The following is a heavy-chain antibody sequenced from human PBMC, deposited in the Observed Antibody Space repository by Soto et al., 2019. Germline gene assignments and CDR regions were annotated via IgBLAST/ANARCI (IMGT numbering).Heavy chain of an antibody. CDR3: SQGGSGSYYGMDV. V-gene: IGHV2-5*02. D-gene: IGHD3-10*01. CDR1: GLSLTTSGVG. J-gene: IGHJ6*02. Sequence: QITLKESGPTLVKPTQTLTLTCTFSGLSLTTSGVGVSWIRQPPGKALEWLAVIYWDNDKRFSPSLKTRLTITRDTSKNHVILTMTNMDPVDTGTYYCSQGGSGSYYGMDVWGQGTTVTVSS. CDR2: IYWDNDK.